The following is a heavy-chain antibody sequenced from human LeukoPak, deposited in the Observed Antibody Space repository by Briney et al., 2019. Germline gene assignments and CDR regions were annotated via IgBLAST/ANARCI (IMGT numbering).Heavy chain of an antibody. CDR2: IKQDGSEK. Sequence: GGSLRLSCAVSGFSANNYWMSCVRQGPGKGVEWVASIKQDGSEKYYVDSVKGRFTISRDNAKNSLYLQMNSLGVEDTAVYYCARDPGGSDGWYYFDCWGQGTLVTVSS. CDR1: GFSANNYW. J-gene: IGHJ4*02. V-gene: IGHV3-7*01. D-gene: IGHD6-19*01. CDR3: ARDPGGSDGWYYFDC.